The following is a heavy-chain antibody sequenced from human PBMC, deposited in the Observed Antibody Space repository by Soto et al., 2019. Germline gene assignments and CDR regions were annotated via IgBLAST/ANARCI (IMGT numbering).Heavy chain of an antibody. CDR1: GFTVSTKY. D-gene: IGHD3-22*01. V-gene: IGHV3-53*01. CDR2: IFSGDIT. Sequence: EVQLVESGGGLIQPGGSLRLSCAASGFTVSTKYMSWVRQAPGNGLEWVSVIFSGDITYYADSVKGRFTISRDNSRNTLFLQMNSLRVEDTAVYYCVRGGYLGSGYYYLDYWGQGTLVTVSS. CDR3: VRGGYLGSGYYYLDY. J-gene: IGHJ4*02.